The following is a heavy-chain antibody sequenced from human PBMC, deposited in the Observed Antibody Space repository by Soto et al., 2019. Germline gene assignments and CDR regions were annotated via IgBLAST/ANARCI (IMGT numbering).Heavy chain of an antibody. D-gene: IGHD2-15*01. V-gene: IGHV3-30*03. CDR3: AGGQYYFDY. CDR1: GFPFSSYG. J-gene: IGHJ4*02. Sequence: QVQLVESGGGVVQSGTSLRLSCAASGFPFSSYGMHWVRQAPGKGLEWVAQISYDGSNKFYADSVKGRFTISRDNSKNTLYLKMSSLRAEDTAVYYCAGGQYYFDYCGQGTVVSVSS. CDR2: ISYDGSNK.